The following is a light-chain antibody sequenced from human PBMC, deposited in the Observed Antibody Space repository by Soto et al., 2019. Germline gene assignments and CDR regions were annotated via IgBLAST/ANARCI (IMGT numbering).Light chain of an antibody. CDR1: QNIGRS. J-gene: IGKJ1*01. Sequence: DIQMTQSPSTLSASVGDRVTITCRASQNIGRSLAWYQQKPGKAPRVLIYQASSLDSGVPSRFNGRGFGTEFTLTISTLQPDDFATYYCQQYEFYWTFGQGSKVDIK. CDR3: QQYEFYWT. CDR2: QAS. V-gene: IGKV1-5*03.